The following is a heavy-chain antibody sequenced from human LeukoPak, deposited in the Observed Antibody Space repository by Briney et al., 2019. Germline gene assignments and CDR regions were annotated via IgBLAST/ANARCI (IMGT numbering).Heavy chain of an antibody. V-gene: IGHV3-30-3*01. CDR3: ASAVVPAATAFDY. D-gene: IGHD2-2*01. CDR1: GFTFSSYA. CDR2: ISYDGSNK. J-gene: IGHJ4*02. Sequence: GGSLRLSCAASGFTFSSYAMHWVRQAPGKGLEWVAVISYDGSNKYYADSVKGRFTISRDNSKNTLYLQMNSLRAEDTAVYYCASAVVPAATAFDYWGQGTLVTVSS.